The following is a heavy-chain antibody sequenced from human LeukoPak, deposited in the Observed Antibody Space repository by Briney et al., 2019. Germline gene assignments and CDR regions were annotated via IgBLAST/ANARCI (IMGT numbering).Heavy chain of an antibody. CDR2: ISSSGRTI. V-gene: IGHV3-11*01. J-gene: IGHJ4*02. D-gene: IGHD3-22*01. Sequence: GGSLRLSCAASGFTFSDYYMSWVRQAPGKGLEWLSYISSSGRTIYYADSVKGRFTISRDNAKNSQYLQMNSLRVEDTAVYYCARHYYHSSGHGGYWGQGTLVTVSS. CDR3: ARHYYHSSGHGGY. CDR1: GFTFSDYY.